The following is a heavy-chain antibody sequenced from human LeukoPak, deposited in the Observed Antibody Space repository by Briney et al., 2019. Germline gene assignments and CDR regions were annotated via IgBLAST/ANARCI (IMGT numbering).Heavy chain of an antibody. CDR2: IYYTGST. V-gene: IGHV4-59*12. D-gene: IGHD2-8*01. CDR1: GGSISTYY. Sequence: SETLSLTCTVSGGSISTYYWSWVRQSPGKGLEWIGHIYYTGSTNYNPSLKSRVAMSVDTSKNQFSLKLSSVTAADTAVYYCARDHKVSSWFDPWGQGTLVTVSS. CDR3: ARDHKVSSWFDP. J-gene: IGHJ5*02.